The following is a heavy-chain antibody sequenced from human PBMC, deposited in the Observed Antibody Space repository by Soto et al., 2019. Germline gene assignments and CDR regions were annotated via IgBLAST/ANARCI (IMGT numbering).Heavy chain of an antibody. CDR1: GGSISSSSYY. CDR2: IYYSGST. CDR3: ARHVFYYYDSSGYWDQYYFDY. V-gene: IGHV4-39*01. Sequence: QLQLQESGPGLVKPSETLSLTCTVSGGSISSSSYYWGWIRQPPGKGLEWIGSIYYSGSTYYNPSLKSRVTITVDTSKNQFSLKLSSVTAADTAVHYCARHVFYYYDSSGYWDQYYFDYWGQGTLVTVSS. J-gene: IGHJ4*02. D-gene: IGHD3-22*01.